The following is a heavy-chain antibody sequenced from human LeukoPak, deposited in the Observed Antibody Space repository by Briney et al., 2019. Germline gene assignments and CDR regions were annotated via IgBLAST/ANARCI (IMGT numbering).Heavy chain of an antibody. CDR2: IYTSGST. D-gene: IGHD2-8*01. CDR3: ARGRPGVSIDY. V-gene: IGHV4-4*07. Sequence: SQTLSLTCTVSGGSISSYYWSWIRQPAGKGLEWIGRIYTSGSTNYNPSLKSRVTMSVDTSKIQFSLKLSSVTAADTAEYYCARGRPGVSIDYWGQGTLVTVSS. J-gene: IGHJ4*02. CDR1: GGSISSYY.